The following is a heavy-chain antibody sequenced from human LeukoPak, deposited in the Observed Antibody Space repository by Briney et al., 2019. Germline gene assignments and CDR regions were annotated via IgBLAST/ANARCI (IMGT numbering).Heavy chain of an antibody. V-gene: IGHV3-48*03. CDR3: ASPQYYFDY. CDR1: GFTFSTYE. Sequence: GGSLRLSCAASGFTFSTYEMNWVSQAPGKGLEWVSHISSSGSTTYYADSVKGRFTISRDNAKNSLYLQMNSLRAEDTAVYYCASPQYYFDYWGQGTLVTVSS. J-gene: IGHJ4*02. CDR2: ISSSGSTT. D-gene: IGHD5-24*01.